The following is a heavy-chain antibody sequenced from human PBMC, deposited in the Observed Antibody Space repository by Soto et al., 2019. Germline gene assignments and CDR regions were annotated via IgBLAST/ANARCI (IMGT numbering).Heavy chain of an antibody. V-gene: IGHV4-30-4*01. D-gene: IGHD3-22*01. Sequence: SETLSLTCTVSGGSISSGDYYWSWIRQPPGKGLEWIGYIYYSGSTYYNPSLKSRVTISVDTSKNQFSLKLSSVTAADTAVYYCASYTYYYDNRGRLNNWFDPWGQGTLVTVSS. J-gene: IGHJ5*02. CDR3: ASYTYYYDNRGRLNNWFDP. CDR2: IYYSGST. CDR1: GGSISSGDYY.